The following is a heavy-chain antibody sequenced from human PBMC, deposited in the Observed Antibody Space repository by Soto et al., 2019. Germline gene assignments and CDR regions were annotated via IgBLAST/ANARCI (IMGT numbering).Heavy chain of an antibody. J-gene: IGHJ4*02. Sequence: PSETLSLTCTASGGSISVGVYYWNWIRQLPGKGPEWIGYTYHTGSTYYNPSLESRVTISVDPSKNQFSLRLSSVTAADTAVYYCARIGNPDASLYFDYWGQGTLVTVSS. CDR3: ARIGNPDASLYFDY. CDR1: GGSISVGVYY. D-gene: IGHD2-2*01. V-gene: IGHV4-31*03. CDR2: TYHTGST.